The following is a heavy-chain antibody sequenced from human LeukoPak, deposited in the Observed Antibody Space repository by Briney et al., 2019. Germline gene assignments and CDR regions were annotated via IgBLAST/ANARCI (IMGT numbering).Heavy chain of an antibody. CDR1: GFXFSSYW. D-gene: IGHD3-22*01. V-gene: IGHV3-7*04. CDR3: ARESDSDGFGAFDI. Sequence: GGSLRLSCGASGFXFSSYWISWVRQAPGKGLEWVAYIKQDGSEKYYVDSVKGRFTISRDNAKNSLYLQMNSLRAEDTTVYYCARESDSDGFGAFDIWGQGTMVTVSS. CDR2: IKQDGSEK. J-gene: IGHJ3*02.